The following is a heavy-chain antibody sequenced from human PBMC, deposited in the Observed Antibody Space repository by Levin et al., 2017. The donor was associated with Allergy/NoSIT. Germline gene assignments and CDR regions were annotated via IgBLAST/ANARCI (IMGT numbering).Heavy chain of an antibody. D-gene: IGHD4-17*01. Sequence: SETLSLTCTVSGGSISSSSYYWGWIRQPPGKGLEWIGSIYYSGSTYYNPSLKSRVTISVDTSKNQFSLKLSSVTAADTAVYYCARTTWTTVTTGNDYWGQGTLVTVSS. CDR2: IYYSGST. V-gene: IGHV4-39*07. CDR3: ARTTWTTVTTGNDY. J-gene: IGHJ4*02. CDR1: GGSISSSSYY.